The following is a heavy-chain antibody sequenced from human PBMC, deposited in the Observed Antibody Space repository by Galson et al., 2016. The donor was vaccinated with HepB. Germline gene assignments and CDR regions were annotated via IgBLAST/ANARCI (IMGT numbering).Heavy chain of an antibody. J-gene: IGHJ4*02. V-gene: IGHV3-9*01. CDR2: IDWNSGNI. D-gene: IGHD5-12*01. CDR1: GFTFDDYA. Sequence: SLRLSCAASGFTFDDYAMHWVRQAPGKGLEWVSSIDWNSGNIVYVDSVRGRFTISRDNGKNSLYLQMTSLRPEDTALYYCAKEKTPSGSDAYFFDHWGQGTLVIVSS. CDR3: AKEKTPSGSDAYFFDH.